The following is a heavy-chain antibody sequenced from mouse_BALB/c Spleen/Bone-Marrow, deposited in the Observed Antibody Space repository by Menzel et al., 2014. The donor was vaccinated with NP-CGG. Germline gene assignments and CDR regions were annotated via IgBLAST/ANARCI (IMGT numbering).Heavy chain of an antibody. CDR2: ISSGGGRT. D-gene: IGHD2-2*01. CDR1: GFAFSNFD. J-gene: IGHJ4*01. CDR3: ARQGYYRYDYAMDY. Sequence: EVKVEESGGGLVKPGGSLKLSCAASGFAFSNFDMSWVRQTPEKRLEWVAYISSGGGRTYYPDTVKGRFTISRDNAKNTLYLQMSSLKSEDTAMYYCARQGYYRYDYAMDYWGQGTSVTVSS. V-gene: IGHV5-12-1*01.